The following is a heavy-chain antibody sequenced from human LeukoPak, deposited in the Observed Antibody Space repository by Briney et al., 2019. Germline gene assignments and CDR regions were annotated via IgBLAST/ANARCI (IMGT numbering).Heavy chain of an antibody. J-gene: IGHJ3*02. D-gene: IGHD3-10*01. CDR1: GDSISSSHW. V-gene: IGHV4-4*02. Sequence: SETLSLTCAVSGDSISSSHWWRWVRQPPGKGLEWIGEIYHSGSTNYNPSLKSRVTILVDKSRNQFSLKLSSVSAADTAVYYCASGLYGSGRAWAFDIWGQGTMVTVSS. CDR3: ASGLYGSGRAWAFDI. CDR2: IYHSGST.